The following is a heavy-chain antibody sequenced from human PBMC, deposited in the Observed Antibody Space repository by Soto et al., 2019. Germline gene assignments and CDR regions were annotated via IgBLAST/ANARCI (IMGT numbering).Heavy chain of an antibody. Sequence: QVQLQESGPGLVKPSETLSLTCTVSGGSISSYYWSWIRQPPGKGLEWIGYIYYSASTNYNPTLKSRATISVDPTKTEFSPKLSSVTAAETAVYYGARVGGGAFAIWGQGTMGTVSS. V-gene: IGHV4-59*01. CDR1: GGSISSYY. CDR3: ARVGGGAFAI. J-gene: IGHJ3*02. CDR2: IYYSAST. D-gene: IGHD3-16*01.